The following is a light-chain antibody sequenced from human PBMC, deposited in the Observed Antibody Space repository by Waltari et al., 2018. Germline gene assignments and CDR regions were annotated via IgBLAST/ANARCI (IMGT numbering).Light chain of an antibody. Sequence: DIQMTQSPSTLSASVGDRVTITCRASQSISSWLAWYQQKPGKAPKLLIYKASTLESGVPSRFSGSGSGTEFTLTISSLQPDDFAIYYCQQYNSESYTFGQGPKLAIK. CDR3: QQYNSESYT. J-gene: IGKJ2*01. CDR1: QSISSW. V-gene: IGKV1-5*03. CDR2: KAS.